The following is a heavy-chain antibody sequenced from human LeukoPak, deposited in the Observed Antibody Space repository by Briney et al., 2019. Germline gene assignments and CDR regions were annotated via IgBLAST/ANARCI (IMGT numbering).Heavy chain of an antibody. Sequence: GGSLRLSCAASGFTFSRNGMHWVRRAPGKGLEWVAVIWYDGSNKYYADSVKGRFTISRDNSKNTLYLQMNSPRAEDTAVYYCASGRLNYFYAMDIWGQGTTVTVSS. CDR1: GFTFSRNG. J-gene: IGHJ6*02. CDR3: ASGRLNYFYAMDI. CDR2: IWYDGSNK. V-gene: IGHV3-33*01.